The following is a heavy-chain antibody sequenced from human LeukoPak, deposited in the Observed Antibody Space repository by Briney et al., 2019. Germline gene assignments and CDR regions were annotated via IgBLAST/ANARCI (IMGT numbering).Heavy chain of an antibody. CDR2: IYYSGST. J-gene: IGHJ4*02. Sequence: SETLSLTCTVSGGSISSYYWSWIRQPPGKGLEWIGYIYYSGSTNYNPSLKSRVTISVDTSKNQFSLKLSSVTAADTAVYYCARGRSWGSGSYEDYWGQGTLVTVSS. V-gene: IGHV4-59*12. D-gene: IGHD3-10*01. CDR3: ARGRSWGSGSYEDY. CDR1: GGSISSYY.